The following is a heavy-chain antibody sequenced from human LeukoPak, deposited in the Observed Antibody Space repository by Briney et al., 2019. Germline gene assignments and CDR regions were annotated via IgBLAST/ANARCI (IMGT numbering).Heavy chain of an antibody. J-gene: IGHJ4*02. Sequence: GGPLRLSCAASGFTFSNYWMHWVRQAPGKGLVWVSRISSDGSSTSYADSVKGRFTISRDNAKNTLYLQMNSLRAEDTAVYYCARTAYSDYSLGFWGQGNLVTVSS. CDR1: GFTFSNYW. D-gene: IGHD5-12*01. CDR3: ARTAYSDYSLGF. CDR2: ISSDGSST. V-gene: IGHV3-74*01.